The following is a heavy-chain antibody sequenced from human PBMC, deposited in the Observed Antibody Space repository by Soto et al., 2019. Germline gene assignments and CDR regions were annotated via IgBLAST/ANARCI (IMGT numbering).Heavy chain of an antibody. Sequence: RRLSCAASGFTFRSFTMNWVRQAPGKGLEWVSTISSNSAYIYYTDALRGRFTISRDNAKNSLHLQMNSLRAEDTAVYYCTRDASRDSSARGWFDPWGPGSLVTVSS. D-gene: IGHD6-13*01. V-gene: IGHV3-21*01. CDR1: GFTFRSFT. CDR2: ISSNSAYI. CDR3: TRDASRDSSARGWFDP. J-gene: IGHJ5*02.